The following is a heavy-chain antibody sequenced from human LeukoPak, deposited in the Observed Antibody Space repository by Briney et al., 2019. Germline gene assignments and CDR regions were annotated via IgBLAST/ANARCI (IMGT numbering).Heavy chain of an antibody. CDR2: IIPIFGTE. CDR1: GYTFTGYY. V-gene: IGHV1-69*05. J-gene: IGHJ6*03. Sequence: SVKVSCKASGYTFTGYYMHWVGQAPGQGLEGMGRIIPIFGTEKYAPKFPGRVPIITDESNSHAHIELSSLRSEDTAVYYCASPGYCSGGSCLYRYMDVWGKGTTVTVSS. CDR3: ASPGYCSGGSCLYRYMDV. D-gene: IGHD2-15*01.